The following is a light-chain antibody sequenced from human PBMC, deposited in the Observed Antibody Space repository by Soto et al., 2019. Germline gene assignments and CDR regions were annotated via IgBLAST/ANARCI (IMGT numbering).Light chain of an antibody. V-gene: IGLV3-21*04. Sequence: SNELTQPPSVSVAPGKTARITCGGNNIGSKSVHWYQQKPGQAPVLVIYYDSDRPSGIPERFSGSNSGNTATLTISRVEAGDEADYYCQVWDSSSDHPWVFGGGTKLTVL. CDR1: NIGSKS. CDR2: YDS. CDR3: QVWDSSSDHPWV. J-gene: IGLJ3*02.